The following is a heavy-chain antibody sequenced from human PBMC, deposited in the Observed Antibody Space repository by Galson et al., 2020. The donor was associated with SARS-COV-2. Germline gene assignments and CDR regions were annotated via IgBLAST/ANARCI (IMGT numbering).Heavy chain of an antibody. J-gene: IGHJ4*02. V-gene: IGHV4-38-2*02. D-gene: IGHD2-2*01. CDR3: ASEFRGIVVVPAAMLDY. Sequence: SETLSLTCTVSGYSISSGYYWGCIRQPPGKGLEWIGSIYHSGSTYYNPSLKSRVTISVDTSKNQFSLKLSSVTAADTAVDYCASEFRGIVVVPAAMLDYWGQGTLVTVSS. CDR2: IYHSGST. CDR1: GYSISSGYY.